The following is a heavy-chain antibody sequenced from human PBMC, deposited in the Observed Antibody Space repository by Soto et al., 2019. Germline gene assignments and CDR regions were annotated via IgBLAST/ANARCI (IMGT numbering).Heavy chain of an antibody. V-gene: IGHV3-23*01. Sequence: EVQLLESGGGLLQPGGSLRLSCAASGFTFSSSAMSWVRQAPGKGLEWVSAITDSGGSTSYADSVKGRFTISRDNSKNTLYLQMTSQRAEDTAVYYCAKRRRVAGTGWFDPWGQGTLVSVSS. CDR1: GFTFSSSA. J-gene: IGHJ5*02. CDR2: ITDSGGST. CDR3: AKRRRVAGTGWFDP. D-gene: IGHD6-19*01.